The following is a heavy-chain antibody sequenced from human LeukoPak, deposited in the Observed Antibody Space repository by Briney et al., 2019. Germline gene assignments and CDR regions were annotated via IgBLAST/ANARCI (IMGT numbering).Heavy chain of an antibody. Sequence: PGGSLRLSCAASGFTFSSYAMSWVRQAPGKGLEWVSAISGSGGSTYYADSVKGQFTISRDNSKNTLYLQMNSLRAEDTAVYYCAKETYYYGSGSYYNPRPFDYWGQGTLVTVSS. CDR2: ISGSGGST. CDR3: AKETYYYGSGSYYNPRPFDY. J-gene: IGHJ4*02. CDR1: GFTFSSYA. V-gene: IGHV3-23*01. D-gene: IGHD3-10*01.